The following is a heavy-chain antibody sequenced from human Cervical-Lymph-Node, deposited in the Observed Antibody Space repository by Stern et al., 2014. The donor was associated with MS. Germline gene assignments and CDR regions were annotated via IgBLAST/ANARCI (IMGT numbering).Heavy chain of an antibody. CDR3: APEGWFDP. J-gene: IGHJ5*02. V-gene: IGHV1-69*01. CDR1: GTTFSTYG. Sequence: VQLVESGAEVKKPGSSVKVSCKASGTTFSTYGINWVRQAPGQGLERMGGLIPVCGTPNNAQKFKGRVTITADEATSTAYMELSSLKSDDTAMYYCAPEGWFDPWGQGTLVTVSS. CDR2: LIPVCGTP.